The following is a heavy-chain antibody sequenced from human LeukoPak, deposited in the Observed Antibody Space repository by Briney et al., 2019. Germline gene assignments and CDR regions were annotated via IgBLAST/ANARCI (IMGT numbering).Heavy chain of an antibody. D-gene: IGHD6-19*01. J-gene: IGHJ4*02. V-gene: IGHV3-9*01. Sequence: GGSLRLSCAASGFTFSSYWMHWVRQAPGKGLEWVSGISWNSGSIGYADSVKGRFTISRDNAKNSLYLQMNSLRAEDTALYYCAKGRRYSSGWFDYWGQGTLVTVSS. CDR3: AKGRRYSSGWFDY. CDR2: ISWNSGSI. CDR1: GFTFSSYW.